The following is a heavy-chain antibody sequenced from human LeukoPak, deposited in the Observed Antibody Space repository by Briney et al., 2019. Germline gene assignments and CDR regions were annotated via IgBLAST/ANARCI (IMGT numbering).Heavy chain of an antibody. V-gene: IGHV3-11*01. J-gene: IGHJ3*02. CDR2: ISSSGSTI. CDR3: ARQDCSSTSCYREGDAFDI. CDR1: GFTFSSYA. Sequence: GGSLRLSCAASGFTFSSYAMSWIRQAPGKGLEWVSYISSSGSTIYYADSVKGRFTISRDNAKNSLYLQMNSLRAEDTAVYYCARQDCSSTSCYREGDAFDIWGQGTMVTVSS. D-gene: IGHD2-2*02.